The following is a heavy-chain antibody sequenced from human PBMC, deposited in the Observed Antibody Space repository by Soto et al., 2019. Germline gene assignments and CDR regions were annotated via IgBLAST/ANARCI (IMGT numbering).Heavy chain of an antibody. CDR2: INAGNGNT. V-gene: IGHV1-3*01. J-gene: IGHJ4*02. CDR1: GYTFTSYA. D-gene: IGHD2-2*01. CDR3: ARDLYCSSTSCHNDY. Sequence: QVQLVQSGAEVQKPGASVKVSCKASGYTFTSYAMHWVRQAPGQRLEWMGWINAGNGNTKYSQKFQGRVTITRDTSASTGYMEMSSLRSEDTAVYYCARDLYCSSTSCHNDYCCQGTLVTVSS.